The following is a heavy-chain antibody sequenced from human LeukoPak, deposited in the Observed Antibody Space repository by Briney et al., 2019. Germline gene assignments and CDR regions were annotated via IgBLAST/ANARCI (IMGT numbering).Heavy chain of an antibody. J-gene: IGHJ4*02. CDR3: ARVRYSGYESDLDY. D-gene: IGHD5-12*01. V-gene: IGHV4-59*01. Sequence: SETLSLTCTVSGGSISSYYWSWIRQPPGKGLEWIGYIYYSGSTNYNPSLKSRVTISVDTSKNQFSLKLSSVTAADTAVYYCARVRYSGYESDLDYWGQGTLVTVSS. CDR2: IYYSGST. CDR1: GGSISSYY.